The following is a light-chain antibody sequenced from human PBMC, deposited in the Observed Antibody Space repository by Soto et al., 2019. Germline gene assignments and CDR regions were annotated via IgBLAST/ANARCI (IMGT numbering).Light chain of an antibody. CDR1: QSISSY. CDR2: AAS. J-gene: IGKJ1*01. Sequence: DIKMTQSPSSLSASVGDRVTITCRARQSISSYLNWYQQKPGKAPKLLIYAASSLQSGVPSRFSGSGSGTDFTLTISSLQPEDFATYYCQQSYNTLWTFGQGTKVEIK. V-gene: IGKV1-39*01. CDR3: QQSYNTLWT.